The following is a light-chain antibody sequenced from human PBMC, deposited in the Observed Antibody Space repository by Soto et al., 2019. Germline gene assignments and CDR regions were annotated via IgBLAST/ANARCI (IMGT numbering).Light chain of an antibody. V-gene: IGKV1-33*01. CDR3: QQYDNLPFT. J-gene: IGKJ3*01. Sequence: DIRMTQSRSSLSASVGDRVTNTCQASQDISNYLNWYQQKPGKAPKLLIYDASNLETGVPSRFSGSGSGTDFTFTISSLQPEDIATYYCQQYDNLPFTFGPGTKVDIK. CDR2: DAS. CDR1: QDISNY.